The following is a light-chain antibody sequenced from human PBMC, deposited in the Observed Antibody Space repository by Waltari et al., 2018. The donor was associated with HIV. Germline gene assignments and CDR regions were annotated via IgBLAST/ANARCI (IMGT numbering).Light chain of an antibody. Sequence: QSALTQPPSASGSPGQSVTISCTGASSDLGVYNSVSWYQQRPGKAPKVIISEVSKRPGGVPRLSAGSTSANTAALTVSGLQADEEAEYFCGCDGGSSGWVFGGGTKLTVL. CDR3: GCDGGSSGWV. CDR1: SSDLGVYNS. CDR2: EVS. J-gene: IGLJ3*02. V-gene: IGLV2-8*01.